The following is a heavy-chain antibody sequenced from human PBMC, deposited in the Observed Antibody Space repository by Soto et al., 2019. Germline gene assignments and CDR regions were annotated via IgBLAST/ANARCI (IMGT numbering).Heavy chain of an antibody. CDR2: TYYRSKWYN. J-gene: IGHJ6*02. CDR3: AREPAAAGRYYYYGMDV. CDR1: GDSVSSNSAA. V-gene: IGHV6-1*01. Sequence: TLSLTCAISGDSVSSNSAAWNWIRQSPSRGLEWLGRTYYRSKWYNDYAVSVKSRITINPDTSKNQFSLQLNSVTPEDTAVYYCAREPAAAGRYYYYGMDVWGQGTTVTV. D-gene: IGHD6-13*01.